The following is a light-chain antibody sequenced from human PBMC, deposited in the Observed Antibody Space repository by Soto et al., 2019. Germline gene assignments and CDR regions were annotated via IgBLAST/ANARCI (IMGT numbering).Light chain of an antibody. CDR3: QLYNNWPYT. J-gene: IGKJ2*01. CDR1: QSGSSG. V-gene: IGKV3-15*01. CDR2: GAS. Sequence: EIVMTQSPATLSVSPGERATLSCRASQSGSSGLLAWYQQKPGQAPRLLIYGASPRATGIPARFSGSGSGTEFTLTISSLQSEDFAVYYCQLYNNWPYTFGQGTKLELK.